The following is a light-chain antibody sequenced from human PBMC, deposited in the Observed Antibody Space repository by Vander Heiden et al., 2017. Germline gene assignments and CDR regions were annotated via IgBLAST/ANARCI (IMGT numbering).Light chain of an antibody. Sequence: ETVIPQPPAILSASPGERATLSCRVSRSVRANLAWYQQKPGQAPRLIIYGTSTRATGVPARFSGSGSGTQFILSISRLQSEDFALYYCQQYSDWPRTFGQGTKVEIK. V-gene: IGKV3-15*01. CDR2: GTS. J-gene: IGKJ1*01. CDR3: QQYSDWPRT. CDR1: RSVRAN.